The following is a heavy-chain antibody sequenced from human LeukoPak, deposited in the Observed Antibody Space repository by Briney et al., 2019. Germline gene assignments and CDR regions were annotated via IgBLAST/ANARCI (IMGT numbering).Heavy chain of an antibody. CDR3: ARDRLTVTTDFDY. CDR1: GFTFSDYY. D-gene: IGHD4-17*01. Sequence: PGGSLTLSCAASGFTFSDYYMSWIRQPPGKGLEWVSYISSSGSTIYYADSVKGRFTISRDNAKNSLYLQMNSLRAEDTAVYYCARDRLTVTTDFDYWGQGTLVTVSS. J-gene: IGHJ4*02. V-gene: IGHV3-11*01. CDR2: ISSSGSTI.